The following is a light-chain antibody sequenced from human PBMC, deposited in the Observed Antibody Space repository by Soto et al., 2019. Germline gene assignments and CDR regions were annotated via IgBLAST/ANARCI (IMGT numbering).Light chain of an antibody. CDR1: QGISYY. V-gene: IGKV1-27*01. Sequence: DIPMTQSPSSLSASVGDRVTITCRASQGISYYLAWYQQKPGKVPKLLIYAASTLHSGVPSRFSGSTSGADFTLTISSLQAEDVATYYCQKYNSAPLTFGPGTKVDIK. CDR2: AAS. J-gene: IGKJ3*01. CDR3: QKYNSAPLT.